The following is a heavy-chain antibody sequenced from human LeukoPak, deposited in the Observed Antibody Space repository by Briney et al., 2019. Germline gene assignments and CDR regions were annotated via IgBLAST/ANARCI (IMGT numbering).Heavy chain of an antibody. CDR1: GYTFTGYY. CDR2: IIPIFGTA. CDR3: AREAIPLGNLQNWFDP. V-gene: IGHV1-69*13. J-gene: IGHJ5*02. D-gene: IGHD1-14*01. Sequence: GASVKVSCKASGYTFTGYYIHWVRQAPGQGLEWMGWIIPIFGTANYAQKFQGRVTITADESTSTTYMELSSLRSEDMAVYYCAREAIPLGNLQNWFDPWGQGTLVTVSS.